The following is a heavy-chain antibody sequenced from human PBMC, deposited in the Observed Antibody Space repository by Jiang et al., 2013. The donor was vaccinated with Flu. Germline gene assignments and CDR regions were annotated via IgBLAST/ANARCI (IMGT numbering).Heavy chain of an antibody. D-gene: IGHD3-22*01. CDR3: ARPNYYDSRDGWGSMDV. CDR2: VNPGNGNT. Sequence: GAEVKKPGASVKVSCKASGYTFTSYAMHWVRQAPGQRLEWMGWVNPGNGNTKYSENFQGRVTITRDTSASIAYMELSSLRSEDTAVYYCARPNYYDSRDGWGSMDVWGKGTMVTVSS. V-gene: IGHV1-3*01. J-gene: IGHJ6*04. CDR1: GYTFTSYA.